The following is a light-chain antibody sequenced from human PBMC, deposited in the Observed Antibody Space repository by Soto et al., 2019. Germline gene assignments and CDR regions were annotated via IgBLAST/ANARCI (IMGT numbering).Light chain of an antibody. CDR1: QYIDY. J-gene: IGKJ4*01. CDR2: GAS. V-gene: IGKV3-20*01. Sequence: EIVLTQSPGTLSLSPGERATLFCRASQYIDYLAWYQHRRGQAPRLLLLGASTRAPGIPDRFSGSGYATDFTLTISRLEPEDFAVYYCQQYATLPLTFGGGTRVET. CDR3: QQYATLPLT.